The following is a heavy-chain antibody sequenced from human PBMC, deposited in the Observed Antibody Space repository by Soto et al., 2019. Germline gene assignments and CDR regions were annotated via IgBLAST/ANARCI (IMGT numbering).Heavy chain of an antibody. CDR1: GFTFSSYS. Sequence: EVQLVESGGGLVQPGGSLRLSCAASGFTFSSYSMNWVRQAPGKGLEWVSYIGSSSSTIYYADSVKGRFTISRDNAKNSLYLQMHSLRDEDTAVYYWARENRSMVRCISYYYGIDVWGQGTTVTVSS. CDR3: ARENRSMVRCISYYYGIDV. J-gene: IGHJ6*02. D-gene: IGHD3-10*01. CDR2: IGSSSSTI. V-gene: IGHV3-48*02.